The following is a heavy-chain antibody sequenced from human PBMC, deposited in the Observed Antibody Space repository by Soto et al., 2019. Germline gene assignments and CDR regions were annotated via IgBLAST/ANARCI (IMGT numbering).Heavy chain of an antibody. CDR3: ANYPTTVTSDY. Sequence: QVQLQESGPGLVKPSETLSLTCTVSGGSVSSGSYYWSWIRQPPGKGLEWIGYIYYSGSTNYNPSRMSRVTISVDTSKNQFSLKLSSVTAADTAVYYCANYPTTVTSDYWGQGTLVTVSS. D-gene: IGHD4-17*01. J-gene: IGHJ4*02. CDR2: IYYSGST. V-gene: IGHV4-61*01. CDR1: GGSVSSGSYY.